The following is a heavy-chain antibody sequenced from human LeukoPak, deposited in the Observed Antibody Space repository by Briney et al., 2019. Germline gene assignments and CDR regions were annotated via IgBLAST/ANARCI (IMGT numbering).Heavy chain of an antibody. CDR1: GGSIRNQY. Sequence: SDTLSLTCTVSGGSIRNQYWAWMRQPAGKGLEWIGRIFATGHTESNPSLRSRVTISADMSKNQLSLRLTSVTAADTALYYCAREWPGSYDALTGLYEGGCFYDKWGQGTLVTVSA. CDR2: IFATGHT. J-gene: IGHJ4*02. D-gene: IGHD3-16*01. CDR3: AREWPGSYDALTGLYEGGCFYDK. V-gene: IGHV4-4*07.